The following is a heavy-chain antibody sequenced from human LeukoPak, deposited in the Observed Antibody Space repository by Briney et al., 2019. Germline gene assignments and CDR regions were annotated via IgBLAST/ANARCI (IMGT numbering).Heavy chain of an antibody. D-gene: IGHD3-22*01. CDR1: GYSFTSCW. CDR3: AIDPYYYDGSGSLDY. CDR2: IDPSDSYT. Sequence: GETLRISCKGSGYSFTSCWITWVRQMRGKGLEWVGRIDPSDSYTDYSPSFQGHVTISADKSISTAYLQWSSLKASDTAMYYCAIDPYYYDGSGSLDYWGQGTLVTVSS. V-gene: IGHV5-10-1*01. J-gene: IGHJ4*02.